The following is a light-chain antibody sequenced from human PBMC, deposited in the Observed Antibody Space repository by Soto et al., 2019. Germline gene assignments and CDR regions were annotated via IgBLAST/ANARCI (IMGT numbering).Light chain of an antibody. J-gene: IGLJ3*02. CDR3: QTWSTDIRV. V-gene: IGLV4-69*01. CDR2: LNSDGSH. CDR1: SGHNSYA. Sequence: QSVLTQPPSASASLGASVKLTCTLSSGHNSYAIAWHQQQPEKGPRYLMKLNSDGSHSKGDGIPDRFSGSSSGAERYLTISSLQSEDEDDYYCQTWSTDIRVFGGGTKLTV.